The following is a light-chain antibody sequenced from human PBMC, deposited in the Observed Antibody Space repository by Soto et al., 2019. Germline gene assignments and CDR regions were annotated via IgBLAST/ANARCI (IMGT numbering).Light chain of an antibody. V-gene: IGLV3-21*03. CDR3: QVWESSSGHYV. CDR2: DDG. Sequence: SYELTQPPSVSVAPGRTATITCGGNNIGSKSVHWYPQRPGQAPVQVVYDDGDRPSGIPERFAGSNSGNTATLTISRVEAGDEADYYCQVWESSSGHYVFGSGTKVTVL. CDR1: NIGSKS. J-gene: IGLJ1*01.